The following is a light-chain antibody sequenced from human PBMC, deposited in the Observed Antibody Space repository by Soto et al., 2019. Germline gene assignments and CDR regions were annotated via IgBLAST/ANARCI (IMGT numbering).Light chain of an antibody. CDR2: EVS. Sequence: QSVLTQPASVSGSPGQSITISCTGSSSDFGGYNYVSWYQQHPGKAPRLMIYEVSNRPSGVSNRFSGSKSGNTASLTISGLQAEDEADYYCMSYGSSTTLFVFGTGTKVTVL. V-gene: IGLV2-14*01. CDR1: SSDFGGYNY. CDR3: MSYGSSTTLFV. J-gene: IGLJ1*01.